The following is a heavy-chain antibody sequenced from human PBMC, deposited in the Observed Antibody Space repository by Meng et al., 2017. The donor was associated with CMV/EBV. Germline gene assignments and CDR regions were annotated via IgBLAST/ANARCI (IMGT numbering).Heavy chain of an antibody. Sequence: GESLKISCAASGFTFSSYAMHWVRQAPGKGLEYVSAISNNGGSTYYADSVKGRFTISRDNSRNTLYLQMGSLRAEDMAVYYCARVTGAGDYYFDYWGQGTLVTVSS. J-gene: IGHJ4*02. CDR1: GFTFSSYA. CDR2: ISNNGGST. D-gene: IGHD4-17*01. V-gene: IGHV3-64*02. CDR3: ARVTGAGDYYFDY.